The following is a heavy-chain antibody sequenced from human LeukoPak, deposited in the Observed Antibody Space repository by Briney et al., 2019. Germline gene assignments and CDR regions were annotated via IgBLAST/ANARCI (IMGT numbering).Heavy chain of an antibody. V-gene: IGHV4-59*01. J-gene: IGHJ4*02. Sequence: SETLSLTCAVYGGSFSGYYWSRIRQPPGKGLEWIGYIYYSGSTNYNPSLKSRVTISVDTSKNQFSLKLSSVTAADTAVYYCARWAVTTSDYFDYWGQGTLDTVSS. CDR2: IYYSGST. CDR1: GGSFSGYY. CDR3: ARWAVTTSDYFDY. D-gene: IGHD4-17*01.